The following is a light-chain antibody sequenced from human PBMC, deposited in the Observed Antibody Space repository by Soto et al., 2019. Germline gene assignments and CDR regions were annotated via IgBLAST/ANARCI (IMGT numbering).Light chain of an antibody. CDR1: QSVSST. V-gene: IGKV3-20*01. Sequence: EIVMTQSPATLSVSPGERATLSCRASQSVSSTVAWYQQKPGQAPRLLIYGASSRATGIPDRFSGSGSGTDFTLTISRLEPEDFAVYYCQQYGSSLTWTFGQGTKVDI. CDR3: QQYGSSLTWT. J-gene: IGKJ1*01. CDR2: GAS.